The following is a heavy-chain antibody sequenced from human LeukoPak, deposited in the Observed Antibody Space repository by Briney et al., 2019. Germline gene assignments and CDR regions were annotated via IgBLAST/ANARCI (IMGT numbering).Heavy chain of an antibody. CDR3: ARVRKQWLVLDY. D-gene: IGHD6-19*01. Sequence: GASVKVSCKASGYTFTSYDINWVRQATGQGLEWMGWMNPNSGNTGYAQKFQGRVTMTRNTSISTAYMELSSLRSEDTAVYCCARVRKQWLVLDYWGQGTLVTVSS. V-gene: IGHV1-8*01. CDR1: GYTFTSYD. J-gene: IGHJ4*02. CDR2: MNPNSGNT.